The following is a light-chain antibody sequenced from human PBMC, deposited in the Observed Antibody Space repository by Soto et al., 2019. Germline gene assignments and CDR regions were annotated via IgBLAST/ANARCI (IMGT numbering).Light chain of an antibody. V-gene: IGLV3-27*01. Sequence: SYYLTQPSSVSVSAGRTARITCSGNVLAKRYTRWFQQKPGQAPVLVIYKDSERPSGIPERFSGSSSGTTVTLTISGAQVEDEADYYCYCAADNNPSVFGTGTKVTVL. CDR1: VLAKRY. J-gene: IGLJ1*01. CDR3: YCAADNNPSV. CDR2: KDS.